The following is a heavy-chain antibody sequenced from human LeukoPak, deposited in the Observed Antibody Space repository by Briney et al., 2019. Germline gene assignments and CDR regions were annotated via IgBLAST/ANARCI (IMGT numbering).Heavy chain of an antibody. CDR1: GYTFTSYN. Sequence: ASVNVSCKAFGYTFTSYNINWVRQAPGQGLEWMGWINPNSGGTNYAQKFQGRVTMTRDTSTSTVYMELTSLRSEDTAVYYCARDGLYCTNGVCSSDIWGQGTLVTVSS. CDR2: INPNSGGT. D-gene: IGHD2-8*01. V-gene: IGHV1-2*02. CDR3: ARDGLYCTNGVCSSDI. J-gene: IGHJ3*02.